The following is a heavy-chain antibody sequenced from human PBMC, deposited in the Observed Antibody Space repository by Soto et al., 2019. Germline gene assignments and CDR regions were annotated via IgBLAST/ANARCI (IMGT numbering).Heavy chain of an antibody. CDR3: AKGFEGSWIQLCLPGPFDI. D-gene: IGHD5-18*01. CDR1: GFTFSSYA. V-gene: IGHV3-23*01. CDR2: ISGSGGST. Sequence: ESGGGLVQPGGSLRLSCAASGFTFSSYALRWVRQAPGKGLEWVSAISGSGGSTYYADSVKGRFTISRDNSKNTLYLQMNSLRAEDTAVYYCAKGFEGSWIQLCLPGPFDIWGQGTMVTVSS. J-gene: IGHJ3*02.